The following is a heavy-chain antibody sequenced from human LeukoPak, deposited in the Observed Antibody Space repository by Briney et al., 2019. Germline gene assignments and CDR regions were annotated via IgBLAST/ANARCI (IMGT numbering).Heavy chain of an antibody. J-gene: IGHJ5*02. V-gene: IGHV3-21*01. D-gene: IGHD2-2*02. CDR1: GFTFSSYA. Sequence: GGSLRLSCAASGFTFSSYAMSWVRQAPGKGLEWVSSITSSSTYIYYADSVKGRFTMSRDNAKNSVYLEMNSLRAEDTAVYYCAKDIYPGIFDPWGQGTLVTVSS. CDR2: ITSSSTYI. CDR3: AKDIYPGIFDP.